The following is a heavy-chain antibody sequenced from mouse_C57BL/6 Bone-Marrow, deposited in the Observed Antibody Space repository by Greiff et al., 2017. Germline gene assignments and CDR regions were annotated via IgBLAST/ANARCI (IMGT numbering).Heavy chain of an antibody. Sequence: EVQGVESGGGLVQPGGSMKLSCVASGFTFSNYWMNWVRQSPEKGLEWVAEIRNKANNHATYYAESVKGRFTISRDDSKSSVYLQMNSLRAEDTGIYYCTPLYYGNPAWFAYWGQGTLVTVSA. J-gene: IGHJ3*01. CDR3: TPLYYGNPAWFAY. CDR1: GFTFSNYW. V-gene: IGHV6-6*01. CDR2: IRNKANNHAT. D-gene: IGHD2-1*01.